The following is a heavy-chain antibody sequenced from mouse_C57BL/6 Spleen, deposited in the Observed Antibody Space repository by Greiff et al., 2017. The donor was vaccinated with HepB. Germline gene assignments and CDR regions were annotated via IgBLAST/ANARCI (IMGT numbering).Heavy chain of an antibody. CDR2: INYDGSST. Sequence: DVMLVESEGGLVQPGSSMKLSCTASGFTFSDYYMAWVRQVPEKGLEWVANINYDGSSTYYLDSLKSRFIFSRDNAKNILYLQMSSLKSEDTATYYCARDLGGGYAMDYWGQGTSVTVSS. CDR1: GFTFSDYY. J-gene: IGHJ4*01. V-gene: IGHV5-16*01. D-gene: IGHD4-1*01. CDR3: ARDLGGGYAMDY.